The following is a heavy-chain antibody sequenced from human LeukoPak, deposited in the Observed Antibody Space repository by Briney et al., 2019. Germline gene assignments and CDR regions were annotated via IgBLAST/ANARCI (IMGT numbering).Heavy chain of an antibody. CDR1: GFIFRSYA. J-gene: IGHJ5*02. CDR2: ISGSGGST. Sequence: GSLRVSCAASGFIFRSYAMSWVRQAPGKGLEWVSGISGSGGSTYYADSVKGRFTISRDNSKNMLYLQMHSLRAEDTSVYYCAKGSMIVVALSRFDPWGQGTLVTVSS. D-gene: IGHD3-22*01. CDR3: AKGSMIVVALSRFDP. V-gene: IGHV3-23*01.